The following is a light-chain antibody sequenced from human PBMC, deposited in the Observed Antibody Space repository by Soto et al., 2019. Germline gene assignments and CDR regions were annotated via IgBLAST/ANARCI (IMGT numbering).Light chain of an antibody. CDR3: SSYTSFSTYV. J-gene: IGLJ1*01. Sequence: QSALTQPASVSGSPGPSITISCTGTSSDVGGYNYVSWYQQHPGKAPKLMIYEVSNRPSGVSNRFSGSKSDNTASLTISGLQAEDEADYYCSSYTSFSTYVFGTGTKLTVL. CDR2: EVS. CDR1: SSDVGGYNY. V-gene: IGLV2-14*01.